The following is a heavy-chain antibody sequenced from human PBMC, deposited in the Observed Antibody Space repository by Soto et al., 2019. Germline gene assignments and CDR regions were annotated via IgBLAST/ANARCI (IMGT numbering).Heavy chain of an antibody. CDR1: GFIFSNFG. Sequence: GGSLRLSCAASGFIFSNFGMHWVRQAPGKGLEWVAVISSDEKIKQYADSVRGRFAISRDNSKNTLYLQMTSLRAEDTAIYYCARGLRSVLDYWGQGALVTVSS. D-gene: IGHD6-6*01. CDR3: ARGLRSVLDY. V-gene: IGHV3-33*01. J-gene: IGHJ4*02. CDR2: ISSDEKIK.